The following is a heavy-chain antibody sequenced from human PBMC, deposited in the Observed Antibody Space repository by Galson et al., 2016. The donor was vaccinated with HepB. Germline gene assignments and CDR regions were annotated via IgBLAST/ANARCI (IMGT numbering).Heavy chain of an antibody. V-gene: IGHV3-23*01. CDR1: GFTFSSYA. CDR2: ISGSGRVT. Sequence: SLRLSCAASGFTFSSYAMTWVRQAPGKGLEWVSGISGSGRVTYSADSVKGRFTISRDNSKNTFYLQMNSLRAEDTAVYYCARGSGYSGRYFQHWGQGTLVTVSS. D-gene: IGHD3-22*01. J-gene: IGHJ1*01. CDR3: ARGSGYSGRYFQH.